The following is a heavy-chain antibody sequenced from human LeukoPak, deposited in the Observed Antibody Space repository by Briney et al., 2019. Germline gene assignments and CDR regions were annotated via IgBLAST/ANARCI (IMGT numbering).Heavy chain of an antibody. CDR2: IYHSGST. J-gene: IGHJ5*02. CDR1: GYSISSGYY. D-gene: IGHD3-22*01. V-gene: IGHV4-38-2*02. Sequence: PSETLSLTCTVSGYSISSGYYWGWIRQPPGKGLEWIGSIYHSGSTYYNPSLKSRVTISVDTSKNQFSLKLSSVTAADTAVYYCATGVWYYYDSSSGRRTPSSWDGAYNWFDPWGQGTLVTVSS. CDR3: ATGVWYYYDSSSGRRTPSSWDGAYNWFDP.